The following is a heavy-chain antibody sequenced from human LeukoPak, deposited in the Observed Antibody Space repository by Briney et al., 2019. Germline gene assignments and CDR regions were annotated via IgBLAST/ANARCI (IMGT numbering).Heavy chain of an antibody. J-gene: IGHJ4*02. D-gene: IGHD3-10*01. CDR3: ASNTYYYGSGSYPVLDY. CDR1: GFTFSSYE. CDR2: ISSSGSTI. V-gene: IGHV3-48*03. Sequence: GSLRLSCGASGFTFSSYEMNWVRQAPGKGLEWVSYISSSGSTIYYADSVKGRFTISRDNAKNSLYLQMNSRRAEDTAVYYCASNTYYYGSGSYPVLDYWGQGTLVTVSS.